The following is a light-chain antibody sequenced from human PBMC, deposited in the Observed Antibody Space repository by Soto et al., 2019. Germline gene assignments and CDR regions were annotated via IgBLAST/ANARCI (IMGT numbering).Light chain of an antibody. V-gene: IGKV4-1*01. CDR3: QQYYSSPPYT. CDR1: QSVLYSSNNKNY. J-gene: IGKJ2*01. Sequence: DIVMTQSPDSPAVSMGERATINCKSSQSVLYSSNNKNYLAWYQQKPGQPPKLLIYWASTRESGVPDRFSGNGSGTDFTLTISSLQAEDVAVYYCQQYYSSPPYTFGQGTKLEIK. CDR2: WAS.